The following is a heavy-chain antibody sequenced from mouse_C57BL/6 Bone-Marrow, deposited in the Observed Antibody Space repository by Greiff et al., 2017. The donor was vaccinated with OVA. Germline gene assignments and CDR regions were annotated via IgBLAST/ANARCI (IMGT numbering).Heavy chain of an antibody. Sequence: VQLQESGPGLVAPSQSLSITCTVSGFSLTSYAISWVRQPPGKGLEWLGVIWPGGGTNYNSALKSRLSISKDNSKSQVFLKMNSLQTDDTARYYCARKDYGIPLTFAYWGQGTLVTVSA. D-gene: IGHD1-1*01. CDR3: ARKDYGIPLTFAY. CDR2: IWPGGGT. CDR1: GFSLTSYA. V-gene: IGHV2-9-1*01. J-gene: IGHJ3*01.